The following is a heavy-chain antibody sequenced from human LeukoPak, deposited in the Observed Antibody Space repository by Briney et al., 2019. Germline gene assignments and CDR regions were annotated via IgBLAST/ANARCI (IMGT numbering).Heavy chain of an antibody. CDR2: ISAYNGNT. V-gene: IGHV1-18*01. Sequence: ASVKVSCKASGYTFTSYGISWVRQAPGQGLEWMGWISAYNGNTNYAQKLQGRVTMTTDTSTSTVYMELSSLRSEDTAVYYCARALVVPAAIRRDYYYYYMDVWGKGTTVTVSS. CDR1: GYTFTSYG. J-gene: IGHJ6*03. CDR3: ARALVVPAAIRRDYYYYYMDV. D-gene: IGHD2-2*01.